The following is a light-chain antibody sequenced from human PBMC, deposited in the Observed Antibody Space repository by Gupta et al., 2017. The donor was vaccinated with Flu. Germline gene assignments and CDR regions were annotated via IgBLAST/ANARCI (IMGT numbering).Light chain of an antibody. CDR2: VAS. V-gene: IGKV1-9*01. CDR3: QHRNNSPST. J-gene: IGKJ2*02. CDR1: QGISRW. Sequence: PSFLSASVGDRVTITWRASQGISRWLAWYQQKPGKAPKLLIYVASTVKSGVPSRFSGSGSGTKFTLTISSRQSEDFANYYCQHRNNSPSTFGQGTKLDIK.